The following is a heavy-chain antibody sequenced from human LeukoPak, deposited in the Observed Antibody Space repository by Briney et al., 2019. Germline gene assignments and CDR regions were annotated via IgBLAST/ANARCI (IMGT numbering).Heavy chain of an antibody. Sequence: GGSLRLSCAASGFTFSSYGMHWVRQAPGKGLEWVAVIWYDGSNKYYADSVKGRFTISRDNSKNTPYLQMNSLRAEDTAVYYCARDRDNWNDSSYYYYGMDVWGKGTTVTVSS. CDR1: GFTFSSYG. D-gene: IGHD1-1*01. J-gene: IGHJ6*04. CDR3: ARDRDNWNDSSYYYYGMDV. V-gene: IGHV3-33*01. CDR2: IWYDGSNK.